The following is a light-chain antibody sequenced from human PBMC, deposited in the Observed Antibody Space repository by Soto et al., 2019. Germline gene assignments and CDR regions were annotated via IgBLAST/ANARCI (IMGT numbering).Light chain of an antibody. J-gene: IGKJ1*01. V-gene: IGKV3-20*01. CDR2: GVS. Sequence: EIVLTQSPATLSLSPGKRATLTCRASQTVRSSYLAWYQQKPGQPPRLLIYGVSIRATGIPDRFSGSGSGTDFTLTISRLEPEDFAVYFCQQYDRSLRTFGQGTKVEIK. CDR1: QTVRSSY. CDR3: QQYDRSLRT.